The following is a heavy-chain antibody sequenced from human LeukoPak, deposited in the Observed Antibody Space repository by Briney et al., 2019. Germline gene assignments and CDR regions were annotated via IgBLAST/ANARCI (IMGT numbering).Heavy chain of an antibody. CDR3: AADDILTGRDY. CDR2: IVVGSGNT. Sequence: GASVKVSCKASGFTFTSSAMQWVRQARGQRLEWIGWIVVGSGNTNYAQKLQERVTITRDMSTSTAYMELSSLRSEDTAVYYCAADDILTGRDYWGQGTLVTVSS. CDR1: GFTFTSSA. D-gene: IGHD3-9*01. V-gene: IGHV1-58*02. J-gene: IGHJ4*02.